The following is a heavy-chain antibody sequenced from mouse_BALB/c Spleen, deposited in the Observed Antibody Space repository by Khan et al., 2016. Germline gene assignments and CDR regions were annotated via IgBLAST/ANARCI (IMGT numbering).Heavy chain of an antibody. V-gene: IGHV14-3*02. CDR1: DFNIKDTY. CDR2: IDPANGNT. D-gene: IGHD1-2*01. Sequence: EVQLQESGAELVKPGASVKLSCTASDFNIKDTYMHWVKQRPEQGLEWIGRIDPANGNTKYDPKFQGKATITADTSSNTAYLQLSSLTSEDTAVYYCARSERLRWFAYWGQGTLVTVSA. J-gene: IGHJ3*01. CDR3: ARSERLRWFAY.